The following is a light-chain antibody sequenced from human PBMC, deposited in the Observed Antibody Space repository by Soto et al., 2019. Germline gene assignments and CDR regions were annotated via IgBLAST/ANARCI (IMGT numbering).Light chain of an antibody. J-gene: IGKJ4*01. CDR1: PSISSW. CDR3: QQYNSFPLT. Sequence: DIQMTQSPSTLSASVGDRVTITCRARPSISSWLAWYQQKPGKAPKLLIYKASSLESGVPSRFSGSGSGTEFTLTISSLQPDDVATYYCQQYNSFPLTFGGGTKVEIK. V-gene: IGKV1-5*03. CDR2: KAS.